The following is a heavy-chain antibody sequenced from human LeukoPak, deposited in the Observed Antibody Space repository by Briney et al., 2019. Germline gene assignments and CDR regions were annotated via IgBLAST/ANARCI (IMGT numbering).Heavy chain of an antibody. CDR2: ISSSSSYI. CDR3: ATLTYYYDSSGYFC. D-gene: IGHD3-22*01. Sequence: NPGGSLRLSCAASGFTFSSYSMNWVRQAPGKGLEWVSSISSSSSYIYYADSVKGRFTISRDNAKNSLYLQMNSLRAEDTAVYYCATLTYYYDSSGYFCWGQGTLVTVSS. V-gene: IGHV3-21*01. J-gene: IGHJ4*02. CDR1: GFTFSSYS.